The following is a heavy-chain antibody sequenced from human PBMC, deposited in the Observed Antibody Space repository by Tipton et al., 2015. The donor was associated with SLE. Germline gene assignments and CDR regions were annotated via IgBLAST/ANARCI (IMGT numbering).Heavy chain of an antibody. J-gene: IGHJ6*02. V-gene: IGHV3-64*02. Sequence: SLRLSCAASGFTFSSFVMHWVRQAPGKGLEYVSGVSSNGGSTYYAESVKGRFTISRDNSKNTLDLQMGSLSAEDMAVYYCTRGGMDVWGQGTTVTVSS. CDR1: GFTFSSFV. CDR2: VSSNGGST. CDR3: TRGGMDV.